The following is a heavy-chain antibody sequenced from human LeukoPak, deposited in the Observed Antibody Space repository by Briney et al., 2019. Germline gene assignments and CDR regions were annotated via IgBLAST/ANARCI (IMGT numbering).Heavy chain of an antibody. D-gene: IGHD6-13*01. V-gene: IGHV3-30*02. J-gene: IGHJ4*02. CDR1: GFTFSSYG. CDR2: IRYDGSDK. CDR3: AKDHSSSWYVFGH. Sequence: QPGGSLRLSCAASGFTFSSYGMHWVRQAPGKGLEWVAFIRYDGSDKYYADSVKGRFTISRDNSKNALYLQMNILRAEDTAVYYCAKDHSSSWYVFGHWGQGTLVTVSS.